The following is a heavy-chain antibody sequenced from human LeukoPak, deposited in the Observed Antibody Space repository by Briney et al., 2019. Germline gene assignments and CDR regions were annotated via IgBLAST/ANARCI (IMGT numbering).Heavy chain of an antibody. J-gene: IGHJ4*02. CDR3: ARDLGSSGSYFFDY. D-gene: IGHD3-22*01. CDR2: ISGSRTYI. CDR1: GFTFSSYS. Sequence: PGGSLRLSCAASGFTFSSYSMNWVRQAPGKGLEWVSSISGSRTYIYYADSVKGRFTISRDNAKNSLYLQMNSLGAEDTAFYYCARDLGSSGSYFFDYWGQGTLVTVSS. V-gene: IGHV3-21*01.